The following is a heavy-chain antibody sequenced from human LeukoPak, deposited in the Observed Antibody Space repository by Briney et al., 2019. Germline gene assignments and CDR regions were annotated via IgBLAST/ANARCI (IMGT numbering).Heavy chain of an antibody. V-gene: IGHV3-30*18. J-gene: IGHJ3*01. Sequence: PGGSLRLSCAASGFTFSSYGMHWVRQAPGKGLEWVAVISYDGSNKYYADSVKGRFTISRDNSKNTLYLQMNSLRAEDTAVYYCAKGVLSYCSGGSCLADAFDVWGQGTMVTVSS. CDR1: GFTFSSYG. CDR2: ISYDGSNK. CDR3: AKGVLSYCSGGSCLADAFDV. D-gene: IGHD2-15*01.